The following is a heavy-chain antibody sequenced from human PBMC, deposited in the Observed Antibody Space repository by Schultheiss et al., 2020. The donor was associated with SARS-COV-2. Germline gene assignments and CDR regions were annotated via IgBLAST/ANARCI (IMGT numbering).Heavy chain of an antibody. CDR2: ISSSSSYI. CDR1: GFTFTKYT. Sequence: GGSLRLSCAASGFTFTKYTMNWVRQAPGKGLEWVSSISSSSSYIYYAGSVKGRFTISRDNAKNSVYLQMSSLRAEDTAVYYCVKSHLGALGAFDIWGQGTMVTVSS. D-gene: IGHD3-16*01. J-gene: IGHJ3*02. V-gene: IGHV3-21*06. CDR3: VKSHLGALGAFDI.